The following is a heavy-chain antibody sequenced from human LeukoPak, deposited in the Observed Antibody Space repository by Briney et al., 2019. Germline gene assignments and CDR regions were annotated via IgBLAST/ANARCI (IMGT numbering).Heavy chain of an antibody. CDR1: GGSFSGYY. CDR2: INHSGST. Sequence: PSETLSLTCAVYGGSFSGYYWSWIRQPPGKGLEWIGEINHSGSTNYNPSLKSRVTISVDTSKNQFSLKLSSVTAADTAVYYCAGGGVDSYGYYFDYWGQGTLVTVSS. J-gene: IGHJ4*02. CDR3: AGGGVDSYGYYFDY. D-gene: IGHD5-18*01. V-gene: IGHV4-34*01.